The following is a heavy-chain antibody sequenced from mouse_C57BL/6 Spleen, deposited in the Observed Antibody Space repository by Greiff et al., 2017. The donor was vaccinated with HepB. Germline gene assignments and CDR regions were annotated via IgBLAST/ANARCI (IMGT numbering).Heavy chain of an antibody. CDR1: GYTFTSYW. V-gene: IGHV1-69*01. Sequence: QVQLQQPGAELVMPGASVKLSCKASGYTFTSYWMHWVKQRPGQGLEWIGEIDPSDSYTNYNQKFKGKSTLTVDKSSSTAYMQLSSLTSEDSAVYYWAREGDDPFDYWGQGTTLTVSS. CDR2: IDPSDSYT. J-gene: IGHJ2*01. CDR3: AREGDDPFDY.